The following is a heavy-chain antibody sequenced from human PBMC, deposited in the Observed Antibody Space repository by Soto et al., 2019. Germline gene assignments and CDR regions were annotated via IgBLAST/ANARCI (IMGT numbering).Heavy chain of an antibody. Sequence: PGGSLRLSCAASGFTFSSYSMNWVRQAPGKGLEWVSYISSSSSTIYYADSVKGRFTISRDNAKNSLYLQMNSLRAEDTAVYYCARDSPTPYYYDSSGYYRAEYFQHWGQGTLVTVSS. V-gene: IGHV3-48*04. CDR2: ISSSSSTI. CDR3: ARDSPTPYYYDSSGYYRAEYFQH. D-gene: IGHD3-22*01. J-gene: IGHJ1*01. CDR1: GFTFSSYS.